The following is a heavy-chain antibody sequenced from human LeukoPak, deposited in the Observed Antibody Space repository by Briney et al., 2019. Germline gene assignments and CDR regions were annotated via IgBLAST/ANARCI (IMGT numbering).Heavy chain of an antibody. J-gene: IGHJ4*02. V-gene: IGHV3-30*18. CDR1: GFSFSRHS. D-gene: IGHD4-17*01. CDR2: ISYDGSVK. Sequence: GGSLRLSCAASGFSFSRHSMHWVRQAPGKGLERVAVISYDGSVKYYADSVKGRLTISGDSSENTVYLQMNSLRAEDTAVYYCAKDQVGAVTTKLYYFDYWGQGTLVTVSS. CDR3: AKDQVGAVTTKLYYFDY.